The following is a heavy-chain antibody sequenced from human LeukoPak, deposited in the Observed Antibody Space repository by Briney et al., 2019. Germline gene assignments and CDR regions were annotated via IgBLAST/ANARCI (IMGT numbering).Heavy chain of an antibody. V-gene: IGHV5-51*01. CDR3: ARSHGSSLYSYYYMDV. D-gene: IGHD6-6*01. J-gene: IGHJ6*03. CDR2: IYPGDSDT. CDR1: GYSFTNYW. Sequence: GESLKISCKGSGYSFTNYWIGWVRQMPGKGLEWMGIIYPGDSDTRYSPSFQGQVTISADKSISTAYLQWSSLKASDTAMYCCARSHGSSLYSYYYMDVWGKGTTVTVSS.